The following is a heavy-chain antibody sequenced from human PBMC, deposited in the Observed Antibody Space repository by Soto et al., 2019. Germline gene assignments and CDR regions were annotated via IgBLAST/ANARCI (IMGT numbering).Heavy chain of an antibody. V-gene: IGHV1-69*02. Sequence: SVKVSCKASGGTFSSYTISWVRQAPGQGLEWMGRIIPILGIANYAQKFQGRVTITADKSTSTAYMELSSLRSEDTAVYYCAGPYIEDTAMVTYYYYYGMDVWGQGTTVTVSS. CDR2: IIPILGIA. D-gene: IGHD5-18*01. CDR1: GGTFSSYT. J-gene: IGHJ6*02. CDR3: AGPYIEDTAMVTYYYYYGMDV.